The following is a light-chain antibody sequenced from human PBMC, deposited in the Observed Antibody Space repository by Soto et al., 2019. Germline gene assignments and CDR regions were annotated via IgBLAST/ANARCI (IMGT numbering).Light chain of an antibody. CDR1: QSVRSSY. J-gene: IGKJ5*01. CDR3: QQYGSSPIT. V-gene: IGKV3-20*01. CDR2: DAS. Sequence: DIVLTQSPGTLSLSPGERATLSCRASQSVRSSYLAWYQQRPGQAPRLLISDASNRATGIPDRFSGSGSGTDFTLTISRLEPEDFAVYYCQQYGSSPITFGQGTRLEIK.